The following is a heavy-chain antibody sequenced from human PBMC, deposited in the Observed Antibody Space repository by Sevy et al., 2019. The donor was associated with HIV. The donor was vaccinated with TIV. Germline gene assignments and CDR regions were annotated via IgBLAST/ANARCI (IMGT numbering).Heavy chain of an antibody. D-gene: IGHD6-13*01. CDR2: INHSGST. V-gene: IGHV4-34*01. CDR3: ARASIAAPGAPFDY. CDR1: GGSFSGDY. J-gene: IGHJ4*02. Sequence: SETLSLTCAVYGGSFSGDYWSWIRQPQGKGLEWIGEINHSGSTNYYPSLKSRVTISVDTSKNQFSLKLSSVTAADTAVYYCARASIAAPGAPFDYWGQGTLVTVSS.